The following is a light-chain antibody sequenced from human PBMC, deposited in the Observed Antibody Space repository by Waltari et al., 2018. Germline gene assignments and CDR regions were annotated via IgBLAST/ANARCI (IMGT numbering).Light chain of an antibody. CDR2: EVS. CDR3: CSYAGSSTYV. Sequence: QSALTQPASVSGSPGQSITISCTGTSSDAGSYNIVSWYQQHPGKAPKLMIYEVSKRPSGVSNRFSGSKSGNTASLTISGLQAEDEADYYCCSYAGSSTYVFGTGTKVTVL. V-gene: IGLV2-23*02. CDR1: SSDAGSYNI. J-gene: IGLJ1*01.